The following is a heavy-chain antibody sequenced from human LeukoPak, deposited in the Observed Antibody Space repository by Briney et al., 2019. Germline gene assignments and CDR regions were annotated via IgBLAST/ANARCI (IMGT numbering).Heavy chain of an antibody. J-gene: IGHJ3*02. D-gene: IGHD3-3*01. CDR2: MNPNSGNT. CDR3: AKAGELQFLGGQGFDI. V-gene: IGHV1-8*01. CDR1: GYTFTSYD. Sequence: ASVKVSCKASGYTFTSYDINWVRQATGQGLEWMGWMNPNSGNTGYAQKFQGRVTMTRNTSISTAYMELSSLRSEDTAVYYCAKAGELQFLGGQGFDIWGQGTMVTVSS.